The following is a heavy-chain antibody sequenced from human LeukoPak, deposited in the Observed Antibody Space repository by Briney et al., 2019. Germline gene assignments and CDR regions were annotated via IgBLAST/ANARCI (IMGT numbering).Heavy chain of an antibody. V-gene: IGHV3-9*01. CDR1: GFTFDDHA. Sequence: PTGGSLRLSCAASGFTFDDHAMHWVRQAPGKSLEWVSGISWNSGSIGYAASVKGRFTISRDNAKNSLYLQMNSLRADDTALYFCIKGSGVAVAGTPLDAFDIWGQGTMVTVSS. CDR2: ISWNSGSI. J-gene: IGHJ3*02. D-gene: IGHD6-19*01. CDR3: IKGSGVAVAGTPLDAFDI.